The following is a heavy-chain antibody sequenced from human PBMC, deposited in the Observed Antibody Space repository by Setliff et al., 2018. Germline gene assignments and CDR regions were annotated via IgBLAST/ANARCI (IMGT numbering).Heavy chain of an antibody. J-gene: IGHJ4*02. CDR2: IYYTTNG. V-gene: IGHV4-34*01. Sequence: PSETLSLTCAVYGGPFSTYYWIWIRQPPGKGLEWIGSIYYTTNGHYNPSLKSRVTMSVDTSKNHFSLELTSVTAADTAVYYCARAPVGDRNGLFDSWGQGTLVTVSS. D-gene: IGHD6-19*01. CDR3: ARAPVGDRNGLFDS. CDR1: GGPFSTYY.